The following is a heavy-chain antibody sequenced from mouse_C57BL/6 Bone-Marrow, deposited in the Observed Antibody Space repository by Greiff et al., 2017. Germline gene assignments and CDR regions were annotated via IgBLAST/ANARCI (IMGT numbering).Heavy chain of an antibody. CDR3: ARHYSNSWYFDV. CDR1: GISITTGNYR. Sequence: EVQLQQSGPGLVKPSQTVFLTCTVTGISITTGNYRWSWIRQFPGNKLEWIGYIYYSGTFTYNPSLTSRTTITRDTPKNQFFLEMNSLTAEDTATYYCARHYSNSWYFDVWGTGTTVTVSS. D-gene: IGHD2-5*01. J-gene: IGHJ1*03. V-gene: IGHV3-5*01. CDR2: IYYSGTF.